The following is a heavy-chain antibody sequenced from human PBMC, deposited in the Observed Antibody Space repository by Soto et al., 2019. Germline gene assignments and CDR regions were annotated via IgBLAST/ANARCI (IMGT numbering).Heavy chain of an antibody. D-gene: IGHD6-13*01. Sequence: QVQLVESGGGLVKPGGSLRLSCAASGFTFSDYYMSWIRQAPGKGLEWVSYISSSSSYTNYADSVKGRFTISRDNAKNSLYLQMNSLRDEDTAVYHCARTIAAAGGRRYFDLWGRRTLVTVSS. V-gene: IGHV3-11*05. CDR1: GFTFSDYY. CDR3: ARTIAAAGGRRYFDL. J-gene: IGHJ2*01. CDR2: ISSSSSYT.